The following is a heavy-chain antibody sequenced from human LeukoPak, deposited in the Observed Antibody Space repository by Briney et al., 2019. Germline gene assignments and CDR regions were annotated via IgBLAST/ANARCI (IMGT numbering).Heavy chain of an antibody. Sequence: GRSLRLSCAASGFAFSSYGMHWVRQAPGKGLEWVALISYDGSNKYYADSVKGRFTISRDNSKNTLYLQMNSLRAEDTAVYYCAKDRYTYGTEYFGCWGQGTLVTVSS. CDR3: AKDRYTYGTEYFGC. V-gene: IGHV3-30*18. D-gene: IGHD5-18*01. CDR1: GFAFSSYG. CDR2: ISYDGSNK. J-gene: IGHJ4*02.